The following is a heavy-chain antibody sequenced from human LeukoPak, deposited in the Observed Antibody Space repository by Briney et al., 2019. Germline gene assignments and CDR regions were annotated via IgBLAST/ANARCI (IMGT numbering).Heavy chain of an antibody. Sequence: GGSLRLSCAASGFTFSSYAMSWVRQAPGKGLEGVSSIFPSGGEIHYADSVRGRFTISRDNSKSTLSLQMNSLRAEDTAIYYCATYRQVLLPFESWGQGTLVTVSS. J-gene: IGHJ4*02. D-gene: IGHD2-8*02. V-gene: IGHV3-23*01. CDR2: IFPSGGEI. CDR3: ATYRQVLLPFES. CDR1: GFTFSSYA.